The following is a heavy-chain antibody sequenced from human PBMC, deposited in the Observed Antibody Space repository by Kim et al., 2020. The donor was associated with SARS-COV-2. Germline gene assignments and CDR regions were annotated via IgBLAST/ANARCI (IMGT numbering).Heavy chain of an antibody. J-gene: IGHJ4*02. Sequence: ANYALRFQGRVTVTADESTSTAYMGLSSLRAEDTAVYYCARGGGSYYFDYWGQGTLVTVSS. CDR2: A. V-gene: IGHV1-69*01. D-gene: IGHD1-26*01. CDR3: ARGGGSYYFDY.